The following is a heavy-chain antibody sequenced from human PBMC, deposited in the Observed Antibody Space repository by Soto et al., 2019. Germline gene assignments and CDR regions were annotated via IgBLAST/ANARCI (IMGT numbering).Heavy chain of an antibody. D-gene: IGHD5-18*01. Sequence: GGSLRLSCAASGFTFSSYGMHWVRQAPGKGLEWVAVIWYDGSNKYYADSVKGRFTISRDNSKNTLYLQMNSLRAEDTAVYYCATDEKKRIQLYGMDVWGQGTTVTVSS. CDR2: IWYDGSNK. V-gene: IGHV3-33*01. CDR1: GFTFSSYG. J-gene: IGHJ6*02. CDR3: ATDEKKRIQLYGMDV.